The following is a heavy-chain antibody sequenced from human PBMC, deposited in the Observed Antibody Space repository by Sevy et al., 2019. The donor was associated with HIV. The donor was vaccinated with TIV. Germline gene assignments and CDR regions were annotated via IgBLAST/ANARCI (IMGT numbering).Heavy chain of an antibody. CDR1: GFTFSSYA. D-gene: IGHD2-2*01. J-gene: IGHJ4*02. V-gene: IGHV3-23*01. Sequence: GGSLRLSCAASGFTFSSYAMSWVRQAPGKGLEWVSAISGSGGSTYYADSVKGRFTISRDNSKNTLYLQMNSLRAEETAVYYCAKDLAYDVVVPAAGEYSSSSSYFDYWGQGTLVTVSS. CDR2: ISGSGGST. CDR3: AKDLAYDVVVPAAGEYSSSSSYFDY.